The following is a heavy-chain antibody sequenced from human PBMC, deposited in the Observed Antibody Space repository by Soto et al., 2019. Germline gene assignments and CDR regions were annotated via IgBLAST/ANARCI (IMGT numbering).Heavy chain of an antibody. CDR1: GGSISSGGYS. CDR2: MYHSGST. J-gene: IGHJ6*02. Sequence: SETLSLTCAVSGGSISSGGYSWSWIRQPPGKGLEWIGYMYHSGSTYYNPSLKSRVTISIDRSKNQFSLKLSSVTAADTAVYYCAGMVRGYYYYGMDVWGQGTTVTVSS. D-gene: IGHD3-10*01. CDR3: AGMVRGYYYYGMDV. V-gene: IGHV4-30-2*01.